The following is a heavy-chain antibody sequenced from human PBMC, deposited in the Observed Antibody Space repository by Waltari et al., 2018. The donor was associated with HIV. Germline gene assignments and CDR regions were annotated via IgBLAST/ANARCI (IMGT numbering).Heavy chain of an antibody. J-gene: IGHJ6*02. D-gene: IGHD3-10*01. CDR2: IYRNGKT. CDR3: ARMHRYYGSEQSRYFYFGVDV. CDR1: GFDVSTNY. V-gene: IGHV3-53*01. Sequence: EGQLVESGGDLTQPGGSLRLSCVVSGFDVSTNYMSWVRQAPGKGRGCVSVIYRNGKTYYLQSGKGRFTIFRDNSKNTLLLQMNSLRADDTAVYYCARMHRYYGSEQSRYFYFGVDVWGQGTTVTVS.